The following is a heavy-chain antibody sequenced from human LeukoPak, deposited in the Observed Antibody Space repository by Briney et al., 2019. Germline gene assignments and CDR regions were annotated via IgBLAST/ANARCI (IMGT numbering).Heavy chain of an antibody. V-gene: IGHV3-74*01. Sequence: GGSLRLSCAASGFTVSSYWMHLVRQAPGKGLVWVSRINSDGSSTSYADSVKGRFTISRDNAKNTLYLQMNSLRAEDTAVYYCARVRAAADHYYYYGMDVWGQGTTVTVSS. CDR2: INSDGSST. CDR3: ARVRAAADHYYYYGMDV. CDR1: GFTVSSYW. J-gene: IGHJ6*02. D-gene: IGHD6-13*01.